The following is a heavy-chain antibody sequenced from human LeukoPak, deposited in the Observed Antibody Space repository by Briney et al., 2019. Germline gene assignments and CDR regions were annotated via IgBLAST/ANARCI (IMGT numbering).Heavy chain of an antibody. J-gene: IGHJ5*02. D-gene: IGHD3-10*01. CDR3: ARSGSGSLNWFDP. CDR2: INHSGST. CDR1: GGSFSGYY. Sequence: SETLSLTCAVYGGSFSGYYWSWIRRLPGKGLEWIGEINHSGSTNYNPSLKSRVTISVDTSKNQFSLKLSSVTAADTAVYYCARSGSGSLNWFDPWGQGTLVTVSS. V-gene: IGHV4-34*01.